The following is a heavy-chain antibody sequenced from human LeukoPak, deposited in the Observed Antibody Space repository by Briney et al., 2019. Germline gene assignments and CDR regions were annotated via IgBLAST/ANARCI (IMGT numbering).Heavy chain of an antibody. J-gene: IGHJ4*02. Sequence: ASVKVSCKASGYTFTGYYIHWVRQAPGQGLEWMGWINPSSGGTSYAQKFQGRVTMTRETSISTAYMELSRLKSYDTAVYYCAREPTPPSEYWGQGTLVTVSS. CDR2: INPSSGGT. CDR1: GYTFTGYY. CDR3: AREPTPPSEY. V-gene: IGHV1-2*02. D-gene: IGHD4-11*01.